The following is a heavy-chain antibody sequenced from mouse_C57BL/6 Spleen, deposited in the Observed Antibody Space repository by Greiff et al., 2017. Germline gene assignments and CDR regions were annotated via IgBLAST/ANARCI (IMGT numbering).Heavy chain of an antibody. J-gene: IGHJ3*01. CDR1: GYTFTSYG. CDR2: IYPRSGNT. V-gene: IGHV1-81*01. CDR3: ARGAY. Sequence: LEESGAELARPGASVKLSCKASGYTFTSYGISWVKQRTGQGLEWIGEIYPRSGNTYYNEKFKGKATLTADKSSSTAYMELRSLTSEDSAVYFCARGAYWGQGTLVTVSA.